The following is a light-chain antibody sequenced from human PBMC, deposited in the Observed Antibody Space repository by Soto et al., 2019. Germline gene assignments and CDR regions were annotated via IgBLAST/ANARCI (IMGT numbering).Light chain of an antibody. CDR2: SAS. CDR1: QDISVY. CDR3: QKFNTAPLT. Sequence: DIPMTPSPSSLSASVCDSVTITCRASQDISVYLAWYQQKPGKVPKLLIYSASTLQSGVPSRFSGSGSGTDFTLTISSLQPEDVVTYFCQKFNTAPLTFGQGTRLEIK. V-gene: IGKV1-27*01. J-gene: IGKJ5*01.